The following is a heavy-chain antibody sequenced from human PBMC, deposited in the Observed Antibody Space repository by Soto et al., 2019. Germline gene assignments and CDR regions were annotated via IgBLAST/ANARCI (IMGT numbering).Heavy chain of an antibody. V-gene: IGHV3-33*01. J-gene: IGHJ4*02. CDR1: GFTFSSYG. CDR3: AREGGYDFWSAYDFDY. Sequence: QVQLVESGGGVVQPGRSLRLSCAASGFTFSSYGMHWVRQAPGKGLEWVAVIWYDGSNKYYADSVKGRFTISRDNSKNTRYLQMNSLRAEDTGVYYCAREGGYDFWSAYDFDYWGQGTLVTVSS. D-gene: IGHD3-3*01. CDR2: IWYDGSNK.